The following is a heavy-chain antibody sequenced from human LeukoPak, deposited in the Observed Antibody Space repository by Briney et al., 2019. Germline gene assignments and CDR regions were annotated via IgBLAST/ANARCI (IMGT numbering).Heavy chain of an antibody. CDR1: GGSISSYY. V-gene: IGHV4-59*01. Sequence: SETLSLTCTVSGGSISSYYWSWVRQPPGKGLEWIGHIYSSESTNYNPSLKSRVTISVDTSNNQFSLRLSSVPAADTAVYYRARHTHSIARYYFDYWGQGTLVTVSS. D-gene: IGHD6-13*01. CDR3: ARHTHSIARYYFDY. J-gene: IGHJ4*02. CDR2: IYSSEST.